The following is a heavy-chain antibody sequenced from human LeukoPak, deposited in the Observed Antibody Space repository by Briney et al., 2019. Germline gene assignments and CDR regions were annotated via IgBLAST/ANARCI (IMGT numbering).Heavy chain of an antibody. J-gene: IGHJ3*02. CDR1: GGSISSSSYY. Sequence: SETLSLTCTVSGGSISSSSYYWGWLRQPPGKGLEWIGSIYYSGSTYYNPSLKSRVTISVDTSKNQFSLKLSSVTAADTAVYYCARHSHSSGWYRYAFDIWGQGTMVTVSS. V-gene: IGHV4-39*01. D-gene: IGHD6-19*01. CDR3: ARHSHSSGWYRYAFDI. CDR2: IYYSGST.